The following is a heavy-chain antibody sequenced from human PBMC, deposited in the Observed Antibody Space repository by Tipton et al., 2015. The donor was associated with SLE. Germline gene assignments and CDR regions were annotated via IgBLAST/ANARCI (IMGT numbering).Heavy chain of an antibody. V-gene: IGHV4-4*08. D-gene: IGHD3-3*01. CDR2: IYSSGGT. CDR1: GGSLNNYY. CDR3: ARGNYDFRGRTFDI. Sequence: TLSLTCSVSGGSLNNYYWNWIRQTQGKGLAWIGYIYSSGGTDYNPSLKSRLTISVETSKNQFSLKLTSVTAADTAVYYCARGNYDFRGRTFDIWAQGSMVTATS. J-gene: IGHJ3*02.